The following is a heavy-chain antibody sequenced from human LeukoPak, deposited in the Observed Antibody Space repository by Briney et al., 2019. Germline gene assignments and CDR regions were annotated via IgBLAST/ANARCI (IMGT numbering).Heavy chain of an antibody. CDR2: IKQDGSEK. V-gene: IGHV3-7*01. D-gene: IGHD6-13*01. Sequence: PGGSLRLSCAASGFTFSSYWMSWVRQAPGTGLEWVANIKQDGSEKYYVDSVKGRFTISRDNAKNSLYLQMNSLRAEDTAVYYCARDKRRSSSWYDYWGQGTLVTVSS. CDR1: GFTFSSYW. J-gene: IGHJ4*02. CDR3: ARDKRRSSSWYDY.